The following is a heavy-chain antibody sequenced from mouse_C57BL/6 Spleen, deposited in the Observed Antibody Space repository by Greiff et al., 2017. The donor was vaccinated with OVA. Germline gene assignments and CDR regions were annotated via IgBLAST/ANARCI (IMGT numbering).Heavy chain of an antibody. Sequence: VQLQQSGPALVKPGASVKISCKASGYAFSSSWMNWVKQRPGKGLEWIGRIYPGDGDTNYNGKFKGKATLTADKSSSTAYMQLSSLTSEDSAVYFCASIGFAYWGQGTLVTVSA. J-gene: IGHJ3*01. CDR1: GYAFSSSW. CDR2: IYPGDGDT. CDR3: ASIGFAY. V-gene: IGHV1-82*01.